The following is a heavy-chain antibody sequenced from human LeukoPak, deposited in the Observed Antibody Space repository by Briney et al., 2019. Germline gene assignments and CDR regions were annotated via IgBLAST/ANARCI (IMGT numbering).Heavy chain of an antibody. D-gene: IGHD4-11*01. Sequence: GGSLRLSCAASGFTFSSYEMNWVRQAPGRGLEWVSYISSSGSTIYYADSVKGRFTISRDNAKNSLYLQMNSLRTEDTAVYYCARVQAVTTGGNYFDHWGQGTLVTVSS. CDR2: ISSSGSTI. CDR3: ARVQAVTTGGNYFDH. J-gene: IGHJ4*02. CDR1: GFTFSSYE. V-gene: IGHV3-48*03.